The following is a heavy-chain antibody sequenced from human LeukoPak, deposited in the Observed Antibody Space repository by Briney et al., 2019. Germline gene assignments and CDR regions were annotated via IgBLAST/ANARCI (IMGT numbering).Heavy chain of an antibody. Sequence: PGGSLRLSCAASEFDFSSHAMTWVRQAPGKGLEWVSAISISGSKTHYADSVKGRFTISRDNSKYTLYLQMNSLRAEDTAVYYCANEIRPNDYWGQGTQVTVSS. J-gene: IGHJ4*02. V-gene: IGHV3-23*01. D-gene: IGHD4-17*01. CDR3: ANEIRPNDY. CDR1: EFDFSSHA. CDR2: ISISGSKT.